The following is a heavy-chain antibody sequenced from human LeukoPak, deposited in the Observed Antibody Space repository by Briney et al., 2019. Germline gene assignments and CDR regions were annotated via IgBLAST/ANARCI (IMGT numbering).Heavy chain of an antibody. D-gene: IGHD3-3*01. V-gene: IGHV3-23*01. J-gene: IGHJ4*02. Sequence: GGSLRLSCAASRFTFSSCAMTWVRQAPGKGLEWVSAISGNGGSTYYADSVKGRFTISRDNPQNTLYLQMNSLRAEDTALYYCAKCDDFWSGGVDYWGQGTLVTVSS. CDR2: ISGNGGST. CDR1: RFTFSSCA. CDR3: AKCDDFWSGGVDY.